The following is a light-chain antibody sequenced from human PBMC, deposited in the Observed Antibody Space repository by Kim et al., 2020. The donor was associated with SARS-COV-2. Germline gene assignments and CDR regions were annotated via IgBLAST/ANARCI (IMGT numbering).Light chain of an antibody. CDR2: DVS. J-gene: IGLJ1*01. CDR1: SSDVGGYNY. Sequence: LPASVSGSPGQSITISCTGTSSDVGGYNYVSWYQQHPGKAPKLMIYDVSNRPSGVSNRFSGSKSGNTASLTISGLQAEDEADYYCSSYTSSVYVFGTGTKVTVL. V-gene: IGLV2-14*03. CDR3: SSYTSSVYV.